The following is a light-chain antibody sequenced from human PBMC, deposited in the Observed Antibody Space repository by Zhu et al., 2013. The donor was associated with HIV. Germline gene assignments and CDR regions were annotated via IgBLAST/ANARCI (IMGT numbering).Light chain of an antibody. CDR2: AAS. V-gene: IGKV3-20*01. Sequence: EIVLTQSPGTLSLSPGERATLSCRASQSVTSSYLAWYQQKPGQTPRLLIYAASNRATGVPDRFSGSGSGTDFTLTITRLEPEDFAVFYCQQSHSIPYTFGQGTKLEIK. CDR1: QSVTSSY. J-gene: IGKJ2*01. CDR3: QQSHSIPYT.